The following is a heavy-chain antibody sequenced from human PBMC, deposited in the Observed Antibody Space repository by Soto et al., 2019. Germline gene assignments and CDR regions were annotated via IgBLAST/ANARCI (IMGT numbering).Heavy chain of an antibody. Sequence: PGGSLRLSCAVSGFTFSSHWMHWVRQAPGKGLVWVSRINSDGSSTNYADSVKGRFTISRDNAKNTLYLQMIILGADDTAVYYCARDSSPYYDFWSGFYTYFDYWGQGA. D-gene: IGHD3-3*01. CDR1: GFTFSSHW. CDR2: INSDGSST. V-gene: IGHV3-74*01. J-gene: IGHJ4*02. CDR3: ARDSSPYYDFWSGFYTYFDY.